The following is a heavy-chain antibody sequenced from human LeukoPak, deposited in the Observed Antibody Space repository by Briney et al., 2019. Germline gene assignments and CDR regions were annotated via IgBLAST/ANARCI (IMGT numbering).Heavy chain of an antibody. D-gene: IGHD3-16*01. CDR1: GYSISSGYY. CDR3: ARRNYGDLDY. Sequence: SETLSLTCAVSGYSISSGYYWGWIRQPPGKGLEWIGSIYHSGSTYYNPSLKSRVTISVDTSKNQFSLKLSSVTAADTAVYYGARRNYGDLDYWGQGTLVTVSS. V-gene: IGHV4-38-2*01. J-gene: IGHJ4*02. CDR2: IYHSGST.